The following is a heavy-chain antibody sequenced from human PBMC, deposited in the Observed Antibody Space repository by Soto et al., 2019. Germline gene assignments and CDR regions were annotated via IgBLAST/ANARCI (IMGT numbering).Heavy chain of an antibody. CDR1: GFTFSSYS. J-gene: IGHJ4*02. CDR2: ISSSSSTI. Sequence: EVQLVESGGGLVQPGGSLRLSCAASGFTFSSYSMNWVRQAPGKGLEWVSYISSSSSTIYYADSVKGRFTISRDDAKNSLYLQMSSLRDEDTAVYYCARAPGDYGDYGFDYWGQGTLVTVSS. V-gene: IGHV3-48*02. CDR3: ARAPGDYGDYGFDY. D-gene: IGHD4-17*01.